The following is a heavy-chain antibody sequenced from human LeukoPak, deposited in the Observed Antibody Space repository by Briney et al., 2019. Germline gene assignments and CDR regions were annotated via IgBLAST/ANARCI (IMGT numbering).Heavy chain of an antibody. V-gene: IGHV3-30-3*01. CDR1: GLTFSSYA. Sequence: GGSLRLSCAASGLTFSSYAMHWVRQAPGKGLEWVTVISYDGSNKYYADSVKGRFTISRDNSKNALYLQMNSLRAEDTAVYYCARGGAYSSSPLEDYWGQGTLVTVSS. D-gene: IGHD6-19*01. CDR3: ARGGAYSSSPLEDY. J-gene: IGHJ4*02. CDR2: ISYDGSNK.